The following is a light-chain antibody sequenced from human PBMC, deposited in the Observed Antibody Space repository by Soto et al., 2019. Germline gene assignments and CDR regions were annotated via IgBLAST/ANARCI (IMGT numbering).Light chain of an antibody. V-gene: IGKV1-12*02. Sequence: DFQITKSPFSVSASIGARFTITCRGGQIIGSWLAWYQQKPGKAPTLLIYAASSLQSGVPSRFSGSGSGTDFTLTITSLQAEDSATYYCQQANSFPFTFGPGTKVDIK. CDR2: AAS. J-gene: IGKJ3*01. CDR1: QIIGSW. CDR3: QQANSFPFT.